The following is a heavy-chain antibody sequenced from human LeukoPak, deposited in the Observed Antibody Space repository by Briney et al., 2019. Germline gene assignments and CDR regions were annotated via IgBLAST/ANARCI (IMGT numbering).Heavy chain of an antibody. CDR1: GFTFSSYW. D-gene: IGHD3-10*01. J-gene: IGHJ4*02. V-gene: IGHV3-7*03. Sequence: GGSLRLSCAASGFTFSSYWMNWVRQAPGKGLEWVANIKEDGSEKYYVDSVRGRFTISRDNAKNSLYLQMNSLRAEDTAVYYCARESRSGSYFHTFDYWGQGTLVTVSS. CDR2: IKEDGSEK. CDR3: ARESRSGSYFHTFDY.